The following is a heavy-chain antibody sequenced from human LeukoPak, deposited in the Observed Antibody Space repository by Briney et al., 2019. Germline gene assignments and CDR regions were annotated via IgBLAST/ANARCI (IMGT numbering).Heavy chain of an antibody. V-gene: IGHV4-39*01. J-gene: IGHJ4*02. CDR3: ARSIAAAGTPSDY. D-gene: IGHD6-13*01. CDR1: GGSISSSSYY. CDR2: IYYSGST. Sequence: SDTLSLTCTVSGGSISSSSYYWGWSRRPPGKGLGWIGSIYYSGSTYYNPSLKSRITISVDTSKNQFSLKLSSVTAADTAVYYCARSIAAAGTPSDYWGQGTLVTVSS.